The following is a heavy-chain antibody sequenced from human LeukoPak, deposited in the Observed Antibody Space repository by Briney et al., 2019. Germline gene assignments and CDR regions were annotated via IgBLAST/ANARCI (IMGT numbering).Heavy chain of an antibody. CDR3: ARGFVSAFDI. V-gene: IGHV3-74*01. Sequence: GGSLRLSCSASGFTFSNYAMHWVRQAPGKGLEWVLRINTDGSITTYADSVQGRFTVSRDNANNTVYLHMNSLRDEDTAVYYCARGFVSAFDIWGQGTKVTVSS. CDR1: GFTFSNYA. D-gene: IGHD6-6*01. J-gene: IGHJ3*02. CDR2: INTDGSIT.